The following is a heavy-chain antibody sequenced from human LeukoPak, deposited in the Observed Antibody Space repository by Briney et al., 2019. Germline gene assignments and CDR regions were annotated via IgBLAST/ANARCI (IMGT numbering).Heavy chain of an antibody. CDR3: ARDLMGAFDI. J-gene: IGHJ3*02. CDR2: VLDNGRT. CDR1: AGAISSNIW. Sequence: SGTLSLTCAVSAGAISSNIWWSWVRQPPGEGLEWIGEVLDNGRTNFNPSLKSRVTISVDKSESQFSLKLSSVTAADTAVYYCARDLMGAFDIWGQGTMVTVSS. V-gene: IGHV4-4*02.